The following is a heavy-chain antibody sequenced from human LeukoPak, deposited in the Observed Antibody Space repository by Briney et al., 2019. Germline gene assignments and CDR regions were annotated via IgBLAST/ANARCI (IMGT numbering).Heavy chain of an antibody. D-gene: IGHD5-18*01. CDR3: ARGGGCSYGYDYLDY. Sequence: PSETLSLTCTVSGGSIRSYYWSWIRQPPGKGLEWIGYIYHSGSTYYNPSLKSRVTISVDRSKNQFSLKLSSVTAADTAVFYCARGGGCSYGYDYLDYWGQGTLVTVSS. CDR1: GGSIRSYY. J-gene: IGHJ4*02. V-gene: IGHV4-59*01. CDR2: IYHSGST.